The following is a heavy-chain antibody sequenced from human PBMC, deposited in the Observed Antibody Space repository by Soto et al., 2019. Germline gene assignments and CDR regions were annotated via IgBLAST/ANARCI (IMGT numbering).Heavy chain of an antibody. Sequence: ASVKVSCKASGYTFTSYGISWVRQAPGQGLEWMGWISAYNGNTNYAQKLQGRVTMTTDTSTSTAYMELRSLRSDDTAVYYCAKGTDQAMPSPLGNWGQGTLVTVSS. J-gene: IGHJ4*02. D-gene: IGHD2-2*01. V-gene: IGHV1-18*04. CDR3: AKGTDQAMPSPLGN. CDR2: ISAYNGNT. CDR1: GYTFTSYG.